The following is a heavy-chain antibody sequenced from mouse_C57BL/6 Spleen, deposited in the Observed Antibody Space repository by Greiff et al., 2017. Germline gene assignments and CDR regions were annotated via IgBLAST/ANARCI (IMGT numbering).Heavy chain of an antibody. CDR3: ARSDGNFDY. J-gene: IGHJ2*01. CDR2: IDPSDSYT. D-gene: IGHD2-1*01. CDR1: GYTFTSYW. V-gene: IGHV1-69*01. Sequence: QVQLQQPGAELVMPGASVKLSCKASGYTFTSYWMHWVKQRPGQGLEWIGEIDPSDSYTNYNQKFKGKSTLTVDKSSSTAYMQLSNLTSEDSAVYYCARSDGNFDYWGQGTTRTVSS.